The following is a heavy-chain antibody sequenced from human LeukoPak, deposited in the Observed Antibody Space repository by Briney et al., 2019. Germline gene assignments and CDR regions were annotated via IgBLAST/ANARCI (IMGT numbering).Heavy chain of an antibody. CDR2: IYYSGST. CDR3: ARDHIGRWDY. CDR1: GGSISSYY. J-gene: IGHJ4*02. D-gene: IGHD4-23*01. Sequence: SETLSLTCTGSGGSISSYYWSWIRQPPGKGLEWIGYIYYSGSTNYNPSLKSRVTISVDTSKNQFSLKLSSVTAADTAVYYCARDHIGRWDYWGQGTLVTVSS. V-gene: IGHV4-59*01.